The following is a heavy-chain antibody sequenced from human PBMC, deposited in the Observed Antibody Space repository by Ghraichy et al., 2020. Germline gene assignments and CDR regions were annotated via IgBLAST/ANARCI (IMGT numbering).Heavy chain of an antibody. V-gene: IGHV4-39*01. CDR2: IYYSGPT. D-gene: IGHD2-15*01. CDR3: ARRAGGYQYFYGLDV. Sequence: SQTLSLTCSVSGDSIISSSYYWDWIRQPPGKGLEWIGSIYYSGPTYSSPTLTTPVTVSIDTSTNQFSLRLNSVTATDTAVYYCARRAGGYQYFYGLDVWGQGTTVIVSS. J-gene: IGHJ6*02. CDR1: GDSIISSSYY.